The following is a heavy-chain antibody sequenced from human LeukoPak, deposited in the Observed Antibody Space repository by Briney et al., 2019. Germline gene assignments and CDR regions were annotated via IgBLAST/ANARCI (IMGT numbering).Heavy chain of an antibody. V-gene: IGHV4-61*02. CDR1: GGSISSGSYY. Sequence: SQTLSLTCTVSGGSISSGSYYWSWFRQPAGKGLEWIGRIYTSGSTNYNPSLKSRVTMSVDTSKNQFSLKLSSVTAADTAVYYCARGSSSWSYYFDYWGQGTLVTVSS. CDR3: ARGSSSWSYYFDY. J-gene: IGHJ4*02. D-gene: IGHD6-13*01. CDR2: IYTSGST.